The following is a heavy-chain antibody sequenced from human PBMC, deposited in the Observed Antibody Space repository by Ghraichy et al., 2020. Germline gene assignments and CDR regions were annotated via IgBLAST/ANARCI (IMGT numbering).Heavy chain of an antibody. CDR3: ARDLIGSGYYFDY. CDR2: INHSGST. Sequence: SENLSLTCAVYGGSFSGYYWSWIRQPPGKGLEWIGEINHSGSTNYNPSLKSRVTISVDTSKNQFSLKLSSVTAADTAVYYCARDLIGSGYYFDYWGQGTLVTVSS. D-gene: IGHD3-10*01. J-gene: IGHJ4*02. V-gene: IGHV4-34*01. CDR1: GGSFSGYY.